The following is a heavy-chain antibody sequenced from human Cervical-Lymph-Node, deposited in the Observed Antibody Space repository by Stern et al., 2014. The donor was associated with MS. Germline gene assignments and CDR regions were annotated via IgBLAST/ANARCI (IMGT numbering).Heavy chain of an antibody. CDR1: GFTFSDYD. CDR3: ARARGRGYFFYGMDV. D-gene: IGHD3-10*01. CDR2: ISRIISTT. J-gene: IGHJ6*02. V-gene: IGHV3-11*06. Sequence: VQLVESGGGLVKPGGSLRVSCEASGFTFSDYDMSWVRQAPGKGLEWGSYISRIISTTNYADSVKGRFTITRDNAKNSLYMQMSSLRAEDTAVYYCARARGRGYFFYGMDVWGQGTTVTVSS.